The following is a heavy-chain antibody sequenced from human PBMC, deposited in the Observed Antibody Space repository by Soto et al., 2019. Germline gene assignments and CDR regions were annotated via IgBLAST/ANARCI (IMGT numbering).Heavy chain of an antibody. CDR1: CGSISSFY. J-gene: IGHJ5*02. CDR2: IYYSGST. CDR3: ARVPDR. Sequence: ASETLFLNCTVPCGSISSFYCTWIRQPPGKGLEWIGYIYYSGSTNYNPSLKSRVTISVDRSKNQFSLKLISVTAADTAVYYCARVPDRWGQGTLVTVSS. D-gene: IGHD2-2*01. V-gene: IGHV4-59*12.